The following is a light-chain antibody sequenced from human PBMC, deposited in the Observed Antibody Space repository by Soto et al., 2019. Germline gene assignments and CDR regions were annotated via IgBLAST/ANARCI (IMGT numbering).Light chain of an antibody. CDR2: EVS. CDR3: SSYTGSNTVV. J-gene: IGLJ2*01. V-gene: IGLV2-14*01. Sequence: QSALTQPASVSGSPGQSITISYTGTSSDVGGYNYVSWYQHHPGKAPKLMIYEVSNRPSGVSNRFSGSKSGNTASLTISGLQAEDEADYYCSSYTGSNTVVFGGGTKLTVL. CDR1: SSDVGGYNY.